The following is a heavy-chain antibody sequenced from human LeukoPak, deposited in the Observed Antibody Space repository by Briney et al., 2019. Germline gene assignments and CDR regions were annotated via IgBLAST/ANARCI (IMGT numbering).Heavy chain of an antibody. J-gene: IGHJ4*02. Sequence: GGSLRLSCAVSGFTFSDHYMEWVRQAPGKGLEWVGRIRKKGNSYTTEYAASVRGRFTISRDDSKNSVYLQMNSLRAEDTAVYYCARSVVGAVPYYWGQGTLVTVSS. CDR2: IRKKGNSYTT. V-gene: IGHV3-72*01. CDR1: GFTFSDHY. D-gene: IGHD1-26*01. CDR3: ARSVVGAVPYY.